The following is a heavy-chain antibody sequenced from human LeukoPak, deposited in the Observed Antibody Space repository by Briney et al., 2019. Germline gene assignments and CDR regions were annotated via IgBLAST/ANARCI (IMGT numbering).Heavy chain of an antibody. J-gene: IGHJ4*02. Sequence: VASVKVSCKASGYTFTAYNIHWVRQAPGQRLEWMGWIAPGNGNTKYSQKFQGRVTLTRDTSASTAYMELSSLTSEDTAVFYCARGAVTAHFDYWGQGTLVTVSS. CDR2: IAPGNGNT. V-gene: IGHV1-3*01. CDR3: ARGAVTAHFDY. CDR1: GYTFTAYN. D-gene: IGHD2-21*02.